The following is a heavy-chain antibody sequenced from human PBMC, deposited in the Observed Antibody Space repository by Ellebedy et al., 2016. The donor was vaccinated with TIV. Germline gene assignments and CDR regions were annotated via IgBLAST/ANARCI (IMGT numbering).Heavy chain of an antibody. J-gene: IGHJ4*02. V-gene: IGHV1-46*04. CDR1: GGTFSSYA. D-gene: IGHD6-19*01. CDR2: INPSSGST. Sequence: AASVMVSCKASGGTFSSYAISWVRQAPGQGLEWMGIINPSSGSTTYAQRLQGRLTMTRDTSTSTVYMELSSLRSEDTAVYYCARGVGIAVAGTGRPFDYWGQGTLVTVSS. CDR3: ARGVGIAVAGTGRPFDY.